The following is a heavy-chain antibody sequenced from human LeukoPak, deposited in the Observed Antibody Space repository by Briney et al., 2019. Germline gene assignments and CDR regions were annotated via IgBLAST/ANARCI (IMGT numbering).Heavy chain of an antibody. CDR2: IYFSGTT. V-gene: IGHV4-59*01. Sequence: PSETLSLTCTVSGGSISGYYWSWIRQPPGKGLEWIGYIYFSGTTNYNPSLKSRVTISVDTSKNQFSVKLSSVTAADTALYYCARDLGLRGAPDAFDIWGQGTMVSVSS. J-gene: IGHJ3*02. D-gene: IGHD3-16*01. CDR1: GGSISGYY. CDR3: ARDLGLRGAPDAFDI.